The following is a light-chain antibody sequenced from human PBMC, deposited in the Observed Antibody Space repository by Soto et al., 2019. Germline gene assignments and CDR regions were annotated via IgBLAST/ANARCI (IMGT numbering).Light chain of an antibody. CDR2: AAS. CDR3: QQTHITPRT. CDR1: RSIASY. J-gene: IGKJ1*01. Sequence: DIQMTQSPSSLSASVGDRVTITCRAGRSIASYFNWYQQKAGKAPKLLIYAASRLQSGVPSRFSGSGSGTDLTLTISSLQPEDFGTYYCQQTHITPRTFGQGTKVEIK. V-gene: IGKV1-39*01.